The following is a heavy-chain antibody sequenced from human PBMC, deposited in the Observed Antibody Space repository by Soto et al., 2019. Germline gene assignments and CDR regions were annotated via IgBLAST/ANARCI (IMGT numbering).Heavy chain of an antibody. CDR1: GFTFDDYA. CDR3: AKVETMIVVLNAFDI. J-gene: IGHJ3*02. V-gene: IGHV3-9*01. CDR2: ISWNSGSI. Sequence: GGSLRLSCAASGFTFDDYAMHWVRQAPGKGLEWVSGISWNSGSIGYADSVKGRFTISRDNAKNSLYLQMNSLRAEDTALYYCAKVETMIVVLNAFDIWGPGTMVTVSS. D-gene: IGHD3-22*01.